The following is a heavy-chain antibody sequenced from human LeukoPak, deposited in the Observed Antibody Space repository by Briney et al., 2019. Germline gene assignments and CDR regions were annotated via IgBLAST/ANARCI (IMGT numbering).Heavy chain of an antibody. CDR1: GFTFSSYW. D-gene: IGHD6-13*01. V-gene: IGHV3-7*01. CDR3: ARGAGAKVASWFDP. Sequence: GGSLRLSCAASGFTFSSYWMSWVRQAPGKGLEWVANIKQDGSEKYYVDSMKGRFTISRDNAKNSLYLQMYSLRAEDTAVYYCARGAGAKVASWFDPWGQGTLVTVSS. J-gene: IGHJ5*02. CDR2: IKQDGSEK.